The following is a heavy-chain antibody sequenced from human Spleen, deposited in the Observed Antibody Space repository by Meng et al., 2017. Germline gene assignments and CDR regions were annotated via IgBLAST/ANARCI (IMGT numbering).Heavy chain of an antibody. J-gene: IGHJ5*02. V-gene: IGHV4-4*02. D-gene: IGHD3-10*01. CDR2: IYHSGST. Sequence: VHVQGAGPGRVKPSGTLSLTCAVSGGSISSNNWWSWVRQPPGKGLEWIGEIYHSGSTNYNPSLKSRVTMSVDKSKNQFSLKLSSVTAADTAVYYCASQVFSGLNWFGPWGQGTLVTVSS. CDR3: ASQVFSGLNWFGP. CDR1: GGSISSNNW.